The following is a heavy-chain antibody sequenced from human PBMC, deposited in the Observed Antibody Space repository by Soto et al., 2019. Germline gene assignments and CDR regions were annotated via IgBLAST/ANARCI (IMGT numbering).Heavy chain of an antibody. CDR3: ARDTVTTAYYSYGMDV. J-gene: IGHJ6*02. CDR2: IYYSGST. V-gene: IGHV4-59*01. Sequence: TETLSLTCTASGGSISSYYWSWIRQPPGKGLEWIGYIYYSGSTNYNASLKSRVTISVDTSKNQFSLKLSSVTAADTAVYYCARDTVTTAYYSYGMDVWGQGTTVTVSS. D-gene: IGHD4-17*01. CDR1: GGSISSYY.